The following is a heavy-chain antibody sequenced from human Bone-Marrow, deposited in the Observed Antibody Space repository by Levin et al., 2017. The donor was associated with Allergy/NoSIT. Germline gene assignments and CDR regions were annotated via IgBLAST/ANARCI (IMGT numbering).Heavy chain of an antibody. J-gene: IGHJ4*02. Sequence: GESLKISCAASGFTFSSYAMHWVRQAPGKGLEWVAVISYDGSNKYYADSVKGRFTISSDNSKNTLYLQMNSRRAEDTAVYYCARGLRGSGLWFGEFLSDPHVSGFVYWGQGTLVTVAS. V-gene: IGHV3-30-3*01. CDR2: ISYDGSNK. D-gene: IGHD3-10*01. CDR3: ARGLRGSGLWFGEFLSDPHVSGFVY. CDR1: GFTFSSYA.